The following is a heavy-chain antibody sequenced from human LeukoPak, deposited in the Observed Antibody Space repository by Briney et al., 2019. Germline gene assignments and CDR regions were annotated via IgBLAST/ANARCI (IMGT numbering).Heavy chain of an antibody. J-gene: IGHJ4*02. D-gene: IGHD3-10*01. CDR3: ARTIYGSGSYGVRFDY. V-gene: IGHV3-23*01. CDR2: ISGSGGST. Sequence: GGSLRLSCAASGFTFSSYAMSWVRQAPGKGLEWVSAISGSGGSTYYAYSVKGRFTISRDNSKNTLYLQMNSLRAEDTAVYYCARTIYGSGSYGVRFDYWGQGTLVTVSS. CDR1: GFTFSSYA.